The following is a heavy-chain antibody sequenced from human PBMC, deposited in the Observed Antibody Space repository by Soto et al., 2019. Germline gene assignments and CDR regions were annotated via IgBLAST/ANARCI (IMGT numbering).Heavy chain of an antibody. CDR1: GYTFTGSY. J-gene: IGHJ4*02. V-gene: IGHV1-2*02. D-gene: IGHD6-19*01. CDR2: INPNSGGT. CDR3: ARTTSSGWYKFDY. Sequence: ASVQVSCKAAGYTFTGSYMHWVRQAPGQGLEWMGCINPNSGGTNYAQKFQGRVTMTRDTSISTAYMELSRLRSDDTAVYYCARTTSSGWYKFDYWGQGTLVNVSS.